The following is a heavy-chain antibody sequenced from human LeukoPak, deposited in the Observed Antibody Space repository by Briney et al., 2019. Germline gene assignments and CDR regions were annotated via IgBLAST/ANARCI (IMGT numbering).Heavy chain of an antibody. J-gene: IGHJ6*02. D-gene: IGHD6-13*01. Sequence: PGGSLRLSCAASGFTFSSYAMSWVRQAPGKGLEWVGRIKSKTDGGTTDYAAPVKGRFTISRDDSKNTLYLQMNSLKTEDTAVYYCTTNRRAAGGRAVYYYYGMDVWGQGTTVTVSS. V-gene: IGHV3-15*01. CDR2: IKSKTDGGTT. CDR3: TTNRRAAGGRAVYYYYGMDV. CDR1: GFTFSSYA.